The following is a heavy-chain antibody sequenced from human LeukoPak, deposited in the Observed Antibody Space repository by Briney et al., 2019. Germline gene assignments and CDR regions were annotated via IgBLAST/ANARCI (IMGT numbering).Heavy chain of an antibody. CDR1: GFIFSDHH. J-gene: IGHJ4*02. CDR2: IKAKAHGGTI. CDR3: TTDGVGVEGATYDN. V-gene: IGHV3-15*01. D-gene: IGHD1-26*01. Sequence: SGGSLRLSCAASGFIFSDHHMDWVRQAPGKGLEWVGRIKAKAHGGTIEYAAPVKGRFTISRDDSKNTLYLQMNSLKTEDTAVYYCTTDGVGVEGATYDNWGQGTLVSVSS.